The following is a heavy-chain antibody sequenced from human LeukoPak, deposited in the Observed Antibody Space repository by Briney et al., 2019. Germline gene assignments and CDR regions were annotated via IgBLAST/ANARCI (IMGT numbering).Heavy chain of an antibody. CDR1: GFTFSSYA. CDR2: ISGSGGST. Sequence: PGGSLRLSCAASGFTFSSYAMSWVRQAPGKGLEWVSAISGSGGSTYYADSVKGRFTISRDNSKNTLYLQMNSLRAEDTAVYYCARVRRAVARNFKAGGPYYFDYWGQGTLVTVSS. CDR3: ARVRRAVARNFKAGGPYYFDY. D-gene: IGHD6-19*01. V-gene: IGHV3-23*01. J-gene: IGHJ4*02.